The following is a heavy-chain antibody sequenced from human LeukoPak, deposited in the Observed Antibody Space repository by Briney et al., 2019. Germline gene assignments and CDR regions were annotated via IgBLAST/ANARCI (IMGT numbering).Heavy chain of an antibody. D-gene: IGHD7-27*01. J-gene: IGHJ4*02. V-gene: IGHV1-2*02. CDR2: IHPKTGVT. CDR1: GYSFTDHY. CDR3: ARDHNWGPDY. Sequence: EASVKVSCKASGYSFTDHYLHWLRQAPGQGLEWMAWIHPKTGVTNYAERFQGRLSPTRDTSISTHYMELNSLTSDDTAVYYCARDHNWGPDYWGQGTLVSVSS.